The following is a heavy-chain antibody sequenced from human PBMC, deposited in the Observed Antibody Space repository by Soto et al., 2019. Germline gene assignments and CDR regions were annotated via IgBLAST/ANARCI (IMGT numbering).Heavy chain of an antibody. CDR2: IYWDDDK. CDR3: AHRRPYSNSPYYFDS. V-gene: IGHV2-5*02. D-gene: IGHD4-4*01. CDR1: GFSLSTSGVG. J-gene: IGHJ4*02. Sequence: QITLKESGPTLVKPTQTLTLTCTFSGFSLSTSGVGVGWIRQPPGKALEWLVLIYWDDDKRYSPSLKSRLTITKDTSKHQVVITTTNMDPVDTATYYCAHRRPYSNSPYYFDSWGQGTLVTVSS.